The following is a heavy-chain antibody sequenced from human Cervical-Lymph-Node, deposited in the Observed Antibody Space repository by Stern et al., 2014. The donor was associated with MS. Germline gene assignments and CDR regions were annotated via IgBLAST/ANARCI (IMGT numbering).Heavy chain of an antibody. J-gene: IGHJ4*02. Sequence: QVQLVQSGAEVKKPGSSVKVSCKASGGTFSNYAISWVRQAPGQGLEWMGGIIPLLRTPNYAQKFQGRITISADESTSTGYMELSSLRSEDTAVYYCARLAYYDFWNNLKWGFDSWGQGTLVTVSS. CDR3: ARLAYYDFWNNLKWGFDS. D-gene: IGHD3-3*01. CDR1: GGTFSNYA. CDR2: IIPLLRTP. V-gene: IGHV1-69*11.